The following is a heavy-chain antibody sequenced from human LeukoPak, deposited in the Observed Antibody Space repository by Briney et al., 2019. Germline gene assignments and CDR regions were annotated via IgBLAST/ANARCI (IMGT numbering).Heavy chain of an antibody. CDR2: ISYDGSNK. Sequence: PGGSLRLSCAASGFTFSSYAMHWVRQAPGKGLEWVAVISYDGSNKYYADSVKGRFTISRGNSKNTLYLQMNSLRAEDTAVYYCARFQEGYFDYWGQGTLVTVSS. J-gene: IGHJ4*02. CDR3: ARFQEGYFDY. CDR1: GFTFSSYA. V-gene: IGHV3-30-3*01.